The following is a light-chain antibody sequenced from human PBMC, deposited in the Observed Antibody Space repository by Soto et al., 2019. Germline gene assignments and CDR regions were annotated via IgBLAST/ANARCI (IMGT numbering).Light chain of an antibody. CDR2: GAS. J-gene: IGKJ2*01. CDR1: QSVRID. Sequence: EIVLPQSPATLSVSPGERANLSCRSSQSVRIDLGWYQQKPGQAPRLLIYGASTRATGITDRFSGSGSGTDLTLTISSLQSEDCAVYDCQRDSKWANTFGEGTKLETK. V-gene: IGKV3-15*01. CDR3: QRDSKWANT.